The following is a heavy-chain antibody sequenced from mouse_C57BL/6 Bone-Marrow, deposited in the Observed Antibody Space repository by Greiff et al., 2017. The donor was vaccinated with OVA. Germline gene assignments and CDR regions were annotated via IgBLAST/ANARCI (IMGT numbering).Heavy chain of an antibody. D-gene: IGHD2-5*01. CDR3: ARSYYSNYGMYYYAMDY. J-gene: IGHJ4*01. V-gene: IGHV14-3*01. CDR2: IDPANGNT. CDR1: GFNIKNTY. Sequence: VQLQQSVAELVRPGASVKLSCTASGFNIKNTYMHWVKQRPEQGLEWIGRIDPANGNTKYAPKFQGKATITADTSSNTAYLQLSSLTSEDTAIYYCARSYYSNYGMYYYAMDYWGQGTSVTVSS.